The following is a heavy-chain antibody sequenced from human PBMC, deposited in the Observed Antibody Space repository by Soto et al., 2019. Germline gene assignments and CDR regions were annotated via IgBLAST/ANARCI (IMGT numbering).Heavy chain of an antibody. CDR2: ISYDGSNK. V-gene: IGHV3-30-3*01. J-gene: IGHJ4*02. CDR3: ARVRLRVVTAIRFDY. CDR1: GFTFSSYA. D-gene: IGHD2-21*02. Sequence: PGGSLRLSCADSGFTFSSYAMHWVRQAPGKGLEWVAVISYDGSNKYYADSVKGRFTISRDNSKNTLYLQMNSLRAEATAVYYCARVRLRVVTAIRFDYWGQGTLVTVSS.